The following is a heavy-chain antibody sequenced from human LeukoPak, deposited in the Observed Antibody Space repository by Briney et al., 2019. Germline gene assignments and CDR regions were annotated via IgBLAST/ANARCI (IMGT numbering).Heavy chain of an antibody. CDR2: ITSSGTYI. CDR1: GFTFNNYN. V-gene: IGHV3-21*01. D-gene: IGHD3-3*01. J-gene: IGHJ3*02. Sequence: GGSLRLSCATSGFTFNNYNMNWVRQAPGRALEWVSSITSSGTYIFYADSVKGRFTISRDNAKNTLYLQMNSLRAEDTAVYYCARDRSYYDFWSGYYTVDAFDIWGQGTMVTVSS. CDR3: ARDRSYYDFWSGYYTVDAFDI.